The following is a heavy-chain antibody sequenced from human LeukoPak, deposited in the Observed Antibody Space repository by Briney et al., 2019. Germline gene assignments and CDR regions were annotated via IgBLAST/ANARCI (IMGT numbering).Heavy chain of an antibody. CDR3: ARVNYYGSGSTIDY. J-gene: IGHJ4*02. V-gene: IGHV4-34*01. Sequence: PSETLSLTCAVYGGSFSGYYWSWIRQPPGKGLEWIGEINHSGSTNYNPSLKSRVTISVDTSKNQFSLKLSSVTAADTAVYYCARVNYYGSGSTIDYWGQGTLVTVSS. CDR2: INHSGST. D-gene: IGHD3-10*01. CDR1: GGSFSGYY.